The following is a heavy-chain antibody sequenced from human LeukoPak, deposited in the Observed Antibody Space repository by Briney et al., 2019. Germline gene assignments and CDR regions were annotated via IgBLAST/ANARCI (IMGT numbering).Heavy chain of an antibody. CDR1: GGSISSFY. J-gene: IGHJ5*02. CDR3: ARGHNWNFWFDP. V-gene: IGHV4-59*01. Sequence: SETLSLTCTVSGGSISSFYWSWIRQPAGKGLEWIGYIYYSGSTNYNPSLKSRVTISVDTSKNQFSLKLSSVTAADTAVYYCARGHNWNFWFDPWGQGTLVTVSS. D-gene: IGHD1-7*01. CDR2: IYYSGST.